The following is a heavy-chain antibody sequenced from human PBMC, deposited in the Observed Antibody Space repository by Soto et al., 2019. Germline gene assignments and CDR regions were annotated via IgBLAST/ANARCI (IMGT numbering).Heavy chain of an antibody. CDR3: ASLLDGYNRPSFDY. CDR2: INHSGST. CDR1: GGCFSGYY. V-gene: IGHV4-34*01. D-gene: IGHD5-12*01. Sequence: SETLSLTCAVYGGCFSGYYWSWIRQPPGKGLEWIGEINHSGSTNYNPSLKSRVTISVDTSKNQFSLKLSSVTAADTAVYYCASLLDGYNRPSFDYWGQGTLLTVSS. J-gene: IGHJ4*02.